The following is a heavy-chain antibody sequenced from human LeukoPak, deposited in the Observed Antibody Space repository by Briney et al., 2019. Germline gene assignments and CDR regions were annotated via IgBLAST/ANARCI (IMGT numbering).Heavy chain of an antibody. D-gene: IGHD2-15*01. CDR3: ARGDRVIDIVVVVAAKYNWFDP. J-gene: IGHJ5*02. V-gene: IGHV4-34*01. Sequence: PSETLSLTCAVYGGSFSGYYWSWIRQPPGKGLEWIGEINHSGSTNYNPSLKSRVTISVDTSKNQFSLKLSSVTAADTAVYYCARGDRVIDIVVVVAAKYNWFDPWGQGTLVTVSS. CDR1: GGSFSGYY. CDR2: INHSGST.